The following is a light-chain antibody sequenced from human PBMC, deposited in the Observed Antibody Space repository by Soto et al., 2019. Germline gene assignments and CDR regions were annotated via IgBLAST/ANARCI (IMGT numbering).Light chain of an antibody. Sequence: DIVLTQTPLSSPVTLGQPASISCRSSQSLVHGDGNTYLSWLQQRPGQPPRLLIYMISNRFSGVPDRFAGSVAGTDFTLRISGVEAEDVGVYYCMQATQAYTFGQGTKLEIK. CDR3: MQATQAYT. V-gene: IGKV2-24*01. CDR2: MIS. J-gene: IGKJ2*01. CDR1: QSLVHGDGNTY.